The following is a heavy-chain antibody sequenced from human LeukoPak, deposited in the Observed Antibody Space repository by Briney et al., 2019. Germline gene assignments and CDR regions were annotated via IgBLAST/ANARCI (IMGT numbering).Heavy chain of an antibody. CDR1: GGSISSSNYY. Sequence: SETLSLTCTVSGGSISSSNYYWSWIRQPAGKGLEWIGRIYTSGTTNYNPSLKSRVTISIDTSKNQFSLKLSSVTAADTAVYYCARGGGLVGDGYNWRYYYYYMDVWGKGTTVTVSS. J-gene: IGHJ6*03. CDR2: IYTSGTT. D-gene: IGHD5-24*01. V-gene: IGHV4-61*02. CDR3: ARGGGLVGDGYNWRYYYYYMDV.